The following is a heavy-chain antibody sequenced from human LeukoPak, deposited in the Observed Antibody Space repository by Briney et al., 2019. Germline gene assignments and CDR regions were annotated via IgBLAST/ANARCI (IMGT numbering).Heavy chain of an antibody. J-gene: IGHJ6*02. CDR1: KSTFGSFW. CDR3: ARVRNGYSSGLDV. Sequence: GGSLRLSCAASKSTFGSFWMNWVRLVPGKGLLWVSRINPDASDTEYADSVKGRFTVSRDNARNTLYLEMRSLSVQDSGLYYCARVRNGYSSGLDVWGPGTWVTVSS. V-gene: IGHV3-74*01. CDR2: INPDASDT. D-gene: IGHD2-15*01.